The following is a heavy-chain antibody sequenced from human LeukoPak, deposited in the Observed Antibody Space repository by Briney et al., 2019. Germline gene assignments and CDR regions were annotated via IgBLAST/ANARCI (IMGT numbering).Heavy chain of an antibody. J-gene: IGHJ4*02. V-gene: IGHV1-18*01. CDR3: ARLPAERFDWLLPEYYFDY. CDR1: GYTFTSYG. Sequence: VASVKVSCKASGYTFTSYGISWVRQAPGQGLEWMGWISAYNGNTNYAQTLQGRVTMTTDTSTSTAYMELRSLRSDDTAVYYCARLPAERFDWLLPEYYFDYWGQGTLVTVSS. CDR2: ISAYNGNT. D-gene: IGHD3-9*01.